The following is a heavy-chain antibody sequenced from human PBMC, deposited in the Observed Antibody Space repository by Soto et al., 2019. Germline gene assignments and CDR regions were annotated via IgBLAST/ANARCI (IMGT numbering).Heavy chain of an antibody. CDR2: TYYRSKWYN. J-gene: IGHJ3*02. D-gene: IGHD5-12*01. CDR3: ARDLFVLYSGYVDAFDI. V-gene: IGHV6-1*01. CDR1: GASVSSNSAA. Sequence: QVQLQQSGPGLVKPSQTLSLTCAISGASVSSNSAAWNWIRQSPSRGLEWLGRTYYRSKWYNDYALSVKSRITITPDTSKNQFSLQLNSVTPEDTAVYYCARDLFVLYSGYVDAFDIWGQGTMVTVSS.